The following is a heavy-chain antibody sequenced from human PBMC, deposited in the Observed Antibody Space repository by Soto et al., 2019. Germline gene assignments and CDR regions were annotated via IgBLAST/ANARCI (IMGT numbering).Heavy chain of an antibody. Sequence: GGSLRLSCAASGFTFSDYSLNWVRQAPGKGLEWVASITSGSDYIYYADSVKGRFTISRDNAKNTLYLQMNSLRVEDTAVYYCATVFEHWGQGIPVTVSS. V-gene: IGHV3-21*01. CDR3: ATVFEH. J-gene: IGHJ4*02. CDR1: GFTFSDYS. CDR2: ITSGSDYI.